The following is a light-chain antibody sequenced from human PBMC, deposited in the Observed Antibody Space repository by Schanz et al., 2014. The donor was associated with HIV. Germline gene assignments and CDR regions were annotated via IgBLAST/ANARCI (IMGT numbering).Light chain of an antibody. CDR1: QSVSTY. Sequence: EIVLTQSPVTLSLSPGERATLSCRASQSVSTYLAWYQQKPGQSPRLVIFGASNRATGIPDRFSGSDSGTDFTLTISRVEPEDYAVYYCQQYGSPPWTFGQGTKVEV. V-gene: IGKV3-20*01. CDR2: GAS. CDR3: QQYGSPPWT. J-gene: IGKJ1*01.